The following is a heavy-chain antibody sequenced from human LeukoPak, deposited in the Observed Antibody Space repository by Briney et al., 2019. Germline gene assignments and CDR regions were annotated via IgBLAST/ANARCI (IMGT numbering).Heavy chain of an antibody. Sequence: GGSLRLSCAASGFTFSSYSMNWVRQAPGKGLEWVSYISSSSSTIYYADSVKGRFTISRDNAKNSLYLQMNSLRDEDTAVYYCAREPQDYDFWSGYYSSNWFDPWGQGTLVTVSS. D-gene: IGHD3-3*01. CDR3: AREPQDYDFWSGYYSSNWFDP. CDR1: GFTFSSYS. J-gene: IGHJ5*02. V-gene: IGHV3-48*02. CDR2: ISSSSSTI.